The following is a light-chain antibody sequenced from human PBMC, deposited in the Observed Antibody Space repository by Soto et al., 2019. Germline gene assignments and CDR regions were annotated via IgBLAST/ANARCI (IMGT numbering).Light chain of an antibody. CDR2: GAS. CDR1: QNVSSSY. Sequence: EIVLTQSPGTLSLSPGERATLSCRASQNVSSSYLAWYQQKPGQAPRLLIYGASSRATGIPDRFSGSGSGTDFTLTISTLEPEDFAVYYCQQYGSSPHTFGQGTKLEIK. V-gene: IGKV3-20*01. J-gene: IGKJ2*01. CDR3: QQYGSSPHT.